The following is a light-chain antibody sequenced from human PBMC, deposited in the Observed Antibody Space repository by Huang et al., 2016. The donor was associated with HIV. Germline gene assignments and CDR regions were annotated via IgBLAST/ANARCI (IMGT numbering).Light chain of an antibody. CDR3: QQRSNWPYT. J-gene: IGKJ2*01. V-gene: IGKV3-11*01. CDR1: QSVSSY. Sequence: EVVLTRSPVTLSLSPGEVATLSCRASQSVSSYLAWYQQKPGQAPRLLIYDTSKRATDIPARFSGSGSGTDFTLTITSLEPEDFAVYYCQQRSNWPYTFGQGTKLDIK. CDR2: DTS.